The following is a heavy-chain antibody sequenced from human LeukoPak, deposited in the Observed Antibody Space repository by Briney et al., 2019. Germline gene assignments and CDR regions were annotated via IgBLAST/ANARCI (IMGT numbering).Heavy chain of an antibody. CDR1: GLTFDDYA. J-gene: IGHJ4*02. V-gene: IGHV3-9*01. D-gene: IGHD4-4*01. CDR2: ISGNSGSI. Sequence: PGRSLRLSCAASGLTFDDYAMRWVRQAPGEGLEWVSGISGNSGSIGYADSVKGRFTISRDNAKNSLYLQMNSLRAEDTALYYCAKTSTVTGSVAFDYWGQGTLVTVAS. CDR3: AKTSTVTGSVAFDY.